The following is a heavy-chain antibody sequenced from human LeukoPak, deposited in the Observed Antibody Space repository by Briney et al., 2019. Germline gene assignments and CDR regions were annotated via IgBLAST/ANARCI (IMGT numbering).Heavy chain of an antibody. V-gene: IGHV3-48*03. CDR3: ARGHTGRFSYYFDY. J-gene: IGHJ4*02. Sequence: GGSLRLSCAASGFTFSNYEINWVRQAPGKGLEWVSYIRSSGSTIYYADSVKGRFTISRDNAKNSLYLQMNSLRAEDTAVYYCARGHTGRFSYYFDYWGQGTLVTVSS. CDR2: IRSSGSTI. D-gene: IGHD3-10*01. CDR1: GFTFSNYE.